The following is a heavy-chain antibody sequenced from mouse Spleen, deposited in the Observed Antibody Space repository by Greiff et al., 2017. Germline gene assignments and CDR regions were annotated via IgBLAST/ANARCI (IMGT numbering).Heavy chain of an antibody. Sequence: EVMLVESGGGLVKLGGSLKLSCAASGFTFSSYYMSWVRQTPEKRLEWVATISSGGGSTYYPDSVKGRFTISRDNAKNTLYLQMSSLNSEDTAVYYCARYYYGSPFYYFDYWGQGTTLTVSS. V-gene: IGHV5-9*03. D-gene: IGHD1-1*01. CDR3: ARYYYGSPFYYFDY. CDR1: GFTFSSYY. CDR2: ISSGGGST. J-gene: IGHJ2*01.